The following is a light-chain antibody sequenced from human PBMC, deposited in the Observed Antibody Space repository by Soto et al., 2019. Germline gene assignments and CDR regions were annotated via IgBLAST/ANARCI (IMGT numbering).Light chain of an antibody. J-gene: IGLJ3*02. Sequence: QSVLTQPASVSGSPGQSITISCTGTSSDVGGYNYVSWYQQHPGKAPRLMIYDVSNRPSGVSNRFSGSKSGNTASLTISGLQAEDEADYYCSSYTSGRTPWVFGGGTKLTVL. CDR1: SSDVGGYNY. CDR2: DVS. CDR3: SSYTSGRTPWV. V-gene: IGLV2-14*01.